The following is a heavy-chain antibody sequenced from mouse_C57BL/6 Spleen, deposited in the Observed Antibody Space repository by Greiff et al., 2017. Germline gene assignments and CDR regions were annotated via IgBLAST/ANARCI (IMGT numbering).Heavy chain of an antibody. V-gene: IGHV1-76*01. CDR3: ARYGSPYAMDY. CDR1: GYTFTDYY. CDR2: IYPGSGNT. D-gene: IGHD1-2*01. Sequence: VQLQQSGAELVRPGASVKLSCKASGYTFTDYYINWVKQRPGQGLEWIARIYPGSGNTYYNEKFKGKATLTAEKSSITSYMQLSSLTSEDSAVYFCARYGSPYAMDYWGQGTSVTVSS. J-gene: IGHJ4*01.